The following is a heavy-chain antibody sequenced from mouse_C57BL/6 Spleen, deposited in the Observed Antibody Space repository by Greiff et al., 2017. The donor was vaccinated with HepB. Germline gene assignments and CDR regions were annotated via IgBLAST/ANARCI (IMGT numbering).Heavy chain of an antibody. D-gene: IGHD1-1*01. J-gene: IGHJ2*01. CDR3: ATGAHYYGSSYSFDY. Sequence: QVQLQQSGPELVKPGASVKISCKASGYAFSSAWMNWVKQRPGKGLEWIGRIYPGDGDTNYDEKFKGKATLTADKSSSTAYMQLSSLTSEDSAVYFCATGAHYYGSSYSFDYWGQGTTLTVSS. CDR1: GYAFSSAW. CDR2: IYPGDGDT. V-gene: IGHV1-82*01.